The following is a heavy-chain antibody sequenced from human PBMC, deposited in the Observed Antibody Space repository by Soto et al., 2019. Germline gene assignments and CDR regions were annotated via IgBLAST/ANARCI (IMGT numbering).Heavy chain of an antibody. J-gene: IGHJ5*02. V-gene: IGHV4-31*11. CDR1: GGSITSGAYC. Sequence: SETLSLTCAVSGGSITSGAYCWTWIRQHPGKGLEWIAYIHYSGRTYYNPSLKSRVTISVDTSNNQFSLKLSSVTAADTAVYYCARYYFDSSGYSNWFDPWGQGTLVTVSS. CDR3: ARYYFDSSGYSNWFDP. CDR2: IHYSGRT. D-gene: IGHD3-22*01.